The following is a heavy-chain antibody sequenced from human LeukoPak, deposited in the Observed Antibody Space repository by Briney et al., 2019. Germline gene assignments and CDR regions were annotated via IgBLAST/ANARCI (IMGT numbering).Heavy chain of an antibody. CDR1: GFTFSSYA. J-gene: IGHJ4*02. CDR3: AKEERYFDY. CDR2: ISGTGGST. V-gene: IGHV3-23*01. Sequence: PGGSLRLSCAASGFTFSSYAMSWVRQAPGKGLEWVSTISGTGGSTNYADSVKGRFTISRDNSKNTLYLQVGSLRAEDTAIYYCAKEERYFDYWGQGTLVTVSP. D-gene: IGHD1-1*01.